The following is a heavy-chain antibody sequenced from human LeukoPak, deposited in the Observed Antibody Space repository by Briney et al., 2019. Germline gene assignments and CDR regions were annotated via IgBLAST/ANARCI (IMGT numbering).Heavy chain of an antibody. V-gene: IGHV6-1*01. D-gene: IGHD6-19*01. CDR1: GDSVSSNSAA. CDR3: ARRKYSSGWYPSVYGYDY. CDR2: TYYRPKWYN. J-gene: IGHJ4*02. Sequence: SQTLSLTCAISGDSVSSNSAAWNWIRQSPSRGLEWLGRTYYRPKWYNDYAVSVKSRITINPDTSKNQFSLKLSSVTAADTAVYYCARRKYSSGWYPSVYGYDYWGQGTLVTVSS.